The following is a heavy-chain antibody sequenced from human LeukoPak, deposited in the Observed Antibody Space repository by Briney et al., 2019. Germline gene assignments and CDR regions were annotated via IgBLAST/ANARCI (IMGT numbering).Heavy chain of an antibody. V-gene: IGHV4-59*11. Sequence: SETLSLTCTVSGGSFSSPYWSWIRQPPGKGLEWIGYISYIGSTNYNPSLKSRVTMSVDTSKNQSSLRLSSVTAADTAVYYCARGPTTVTKGLDIWGQGTMVTVSS. D-gene: IGHD4-17*01. J-gene: IGHJ3*02. CDR2: ISYIGST. CDR1: GGSFSSPY. CDR3: ARGPTTVTKGLDI.